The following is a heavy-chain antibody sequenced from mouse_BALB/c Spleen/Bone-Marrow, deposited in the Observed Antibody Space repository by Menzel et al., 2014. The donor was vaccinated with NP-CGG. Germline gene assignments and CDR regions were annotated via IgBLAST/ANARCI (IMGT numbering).Heavy chain of an antibody. D-gene: IGHD6-1*01. CDR1: DYTFTSYW. V-gene: IGHV1-74*01. Sequence: VKLVESGPELVRPGASVKMSCKASDYTFTSYWTHWVKQRPGQGLEWIGMIDPSNSDTRLNQKFKDKATLNVDKSSNTAYMHLSSLTSEDSAVYYCARTFQPRRAMDYWGQGSSVTVSS. CDR2: IDPSNSDT. J-gene: IGHJ4*01. CDR3: ARTFQPRRAMDY.